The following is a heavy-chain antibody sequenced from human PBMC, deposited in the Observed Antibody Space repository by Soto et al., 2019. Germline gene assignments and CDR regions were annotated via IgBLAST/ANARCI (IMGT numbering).Heavy chain of an antibody. D-gene: IGHD3-3*01. CDR3: ARGQLRFLEWLSNWFDP. Sequence: SVKVSCKASGGTFSSYAISWVRQAPGQGLEWMGGIIPVFGTGIYAQKFQGRVTITADKSTNTAYMELSSLRSEDTAVYYCARGQLRFLEWLSNWFDPWGQGTLVTVSS. V-gene: IGHV1-69*06. J-gene: IGHJ5*02. CDR2: IIPVFGTG. CDR1: GGTFSSYA.